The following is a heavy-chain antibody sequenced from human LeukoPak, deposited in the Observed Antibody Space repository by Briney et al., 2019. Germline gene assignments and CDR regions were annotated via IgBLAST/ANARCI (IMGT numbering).Heavy chain of an antibody. J-gene: IGHJ4*02. D-gene: IGHD3-16*01. CDR2: IYSGGST. CDR3: ATWGANRDY. V-gene: IGHV3-53*01. CDR1: GFAFNKYA. Sequence: GGSLRLSCAASGFAFNKYAMSWVRQAPEKGLEWVSVIYSGGSTNYANSVKGRFTISRDNSKNTLYLQMNSLRAEDTAVYYCATWGANRDYWGQGTLVTVSS.